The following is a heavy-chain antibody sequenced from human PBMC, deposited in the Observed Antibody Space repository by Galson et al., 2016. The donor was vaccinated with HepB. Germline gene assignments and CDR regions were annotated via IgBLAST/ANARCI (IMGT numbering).Heavy chain of an antibody. J-gene: IGHJ4*02. Sequence: SLRLSCAASGLTLSNYRMNWVRQAPGKGLEWVSSISSNAHYKYYATSMKGRFTISRDDAQNSLYLHMDSLRAEDTAICYCASALYNPFFDHWGQGTLVTVSS. CDR1: GLTLSNYR. D-gene: IGHD1-1*01. CDR3: ASALYNPFFDH. V-gene: IGHV3-21*01. CDR2: ISSNAHYK.